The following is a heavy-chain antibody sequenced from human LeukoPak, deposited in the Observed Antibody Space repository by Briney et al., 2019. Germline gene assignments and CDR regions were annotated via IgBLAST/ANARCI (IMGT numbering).Heavy chain of an antibody. V-gene: IGHV3-30*04. J-gene: IGHJ4*02. CDR1: EFTFSSYA. D-gene: IGHD3-10*01. CDR2: ISSDGSNT. Sequence: GRSLRLSCAASEFTFSSYAMHWVRQAPGKGLEWVAVISSDGSNTFYVDSVKGRFTSSRDNSKNTVYLQMNSLRAEDTAVYFCAKEIYYGSGSYCDYWGQGTLVTVSS. CDR3: AKEIYYGSGSYCDY.